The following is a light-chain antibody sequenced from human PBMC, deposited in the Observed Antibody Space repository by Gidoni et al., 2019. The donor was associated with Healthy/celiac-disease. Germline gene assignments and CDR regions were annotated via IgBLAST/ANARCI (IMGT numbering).Light chain of an antibody. CDR3: SSYTSSSTLCV. J-gene: IGLJ1*01. CDR1: SSDVGGYNY. V-gene: IGLV2-14*01. CDR2: EVS. Sequence: QSALTQPASVSGSPGQSITISCTGTSSDVGGYNYVSWYQQHPGKAPKLIIYEVSHRPSGVSNRFSGSKSVNTASLTISGLQAEDEADYYCSSYTSSSTLCVFGTGTKVTVL.